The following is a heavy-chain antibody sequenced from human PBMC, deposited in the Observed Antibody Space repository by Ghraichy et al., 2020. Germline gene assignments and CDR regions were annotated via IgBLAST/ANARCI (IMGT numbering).Heavy chain of an antibody. V-gene: IGHV4-4*07. J-gene: IGHJ6*02. D-gene: IGHD6-13*01. CDR2: VYSSGST. Sequence: SETLSLTCTVSGGSISSYYWSWIRQLAGKGLEWIGRVYSSGSTHYNPSLKSRVTMSVDTAKNQFSLKMNSVTAADTAVYYCARDAHYSSSWYYYGMDVWGLGTTVTVSS. CDR1: GGSISSYY. CDR3: ARDAHYSSSWYYYGMDV.